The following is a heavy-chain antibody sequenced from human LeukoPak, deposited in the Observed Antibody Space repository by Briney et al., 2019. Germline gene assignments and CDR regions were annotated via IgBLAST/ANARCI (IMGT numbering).Heavy chain of an antibody. V-gene: IGHV3-9*01. D-gene: IGHD3-9*01. CDR1: GFTFDDYA. CDR3: AKDRSSLRYFDWLPIRKARYYFDY. CDR2: ISWNSGSI. J-gene: IGHJ4*02. Sequence: PGGSLRLSCAASGFTFDDYAMHWVRQAPGKGLEWVSGISWNSGSIGYADSVKGRFTISRDNSKNTLYLQMNSLRAEDTAVYYCAKDRSSLRYFDWLPIRKARYYFDYWGQGTLVTVSS.